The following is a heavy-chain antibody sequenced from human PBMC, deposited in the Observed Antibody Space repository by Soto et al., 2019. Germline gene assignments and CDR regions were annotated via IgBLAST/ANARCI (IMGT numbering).Heavy chain of an antibody. V-gene: IGHV1-3*01. J-gene: IGHJ4*02. Sequence: GASVKVSCKASGYTFTSYATHWVRQAPGQRLEWMGWINAGNGNTKYSQKFQGRVTITRDTSASTAYMELSRLRSDDTAVYYCARDGGYTDPHAIDYWGQGTLVTVSS. D-gene: IGHD2-2*02. CDR1: GYTFTSYA. CDR2: INAGNGNT. CDR3: ARDGGYTDPHAIDY.